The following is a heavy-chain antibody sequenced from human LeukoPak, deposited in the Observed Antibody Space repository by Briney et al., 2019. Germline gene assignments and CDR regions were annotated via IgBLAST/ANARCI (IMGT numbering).Heavy chain of an antibody. Sequence: PSETLSLTCTVSGGSISSSSYYWGWIRQPPGKGLEWIGSIYHSGSTNYNPSLKSRVTISVDKSKNQFSLKLSSVTAADTAVYYCARDLLTRPWYFDLWGRGTLVTVSS. CDR3: ARDLLTRPWYFDL. CDR1: GGSISSSSYY. D-gene: IGHD1-1*01. CDR2: IYHSGST. V-gene: IGHV4-39*07. J-gene: IGHJ2*01.